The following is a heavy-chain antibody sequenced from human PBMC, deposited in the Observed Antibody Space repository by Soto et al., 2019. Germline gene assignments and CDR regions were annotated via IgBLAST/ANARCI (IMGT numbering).Heavy chain of an antibody. Sequence: QVQFVQSGAELKKPGASVKVSCKASGYTFTNYAMHWVRQAPGQRLEWMGWINAGNGNTKYSQKFQGRVTITRDTSARPAYVELTSLRSADTAVYYCARAGYCSSTSCSDAFDIWGQGTLVNVSS. V-gene: IGHV1-3*01. CDR2: INAGNGNT. J-gene: IGHJ3*02. CDR3: ARAGYCSSTSCSDAFDI. CDR1: GYTFTNYA. D-gene: IGHD2-2*01.